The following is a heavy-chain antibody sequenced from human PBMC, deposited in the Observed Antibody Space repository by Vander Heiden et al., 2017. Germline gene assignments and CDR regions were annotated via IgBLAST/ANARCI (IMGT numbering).Heavy chain of an antibody. D-gene: IGHD2-15*01. V-gene: IGHV6-1*01. CDR3: TRTGGGDY. J-gene: IGHJ4*02. CDR2: TYYRSRCYT. Sequence: QVQLQQSGPGRVKPSKTLAVTCASSGDSGSSNSAAWNWIRQSPSRGLEWLGRTYYRSRCYTEYAASVRSRITINPDTSKNQLSLQLNSATPEDTAVYYCTRTGGGDYWGQGTLVTVSS. CDR1: GDSGSSNSAA.